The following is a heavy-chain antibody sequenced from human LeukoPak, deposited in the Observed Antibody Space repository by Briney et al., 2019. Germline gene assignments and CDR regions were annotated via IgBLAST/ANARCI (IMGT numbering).Heavy chain of an antibody. Sequence: PGRSLRLSCAASGFTFSSYGMQCVRQAPGKALVWLAEIWYDGADKFYVDYVTGRITISRDNSKNILEAQINSLRAEDTAVYYCARDLGTYGTGSRGLDPWDQGTLVIVSS. CDR1: GFTFSSYG. D-gene: IGHD3-10*01. CDR2: IWYDGADK. V-gene: IGHV3-33*01. J-gene: IGHJ5*02. CDR3: ARDLGTYGTGSRGLDP.